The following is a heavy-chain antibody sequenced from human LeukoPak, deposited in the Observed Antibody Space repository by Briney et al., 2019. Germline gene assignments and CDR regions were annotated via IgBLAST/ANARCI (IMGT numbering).Heavy chain of an antibody. V-gene: IGHV4-4*07. CDR1: GGSISSYY. J-gene: IGHJ4*02. Sequence: SETLSLTCTVSGGSISSYYWSWIRQPAGKGLEWIGRIYTSGSTNYNPSRKSRVTMSVDTSKNQFSLKLSSVTAADTAVYYCARGSGSGSYYNGFDYWGQGTLVTVSS. CDR3: ARGSGSGSYYNGFDY. D-gene: IGHD3-10*01. CDR2: IYTSGST.